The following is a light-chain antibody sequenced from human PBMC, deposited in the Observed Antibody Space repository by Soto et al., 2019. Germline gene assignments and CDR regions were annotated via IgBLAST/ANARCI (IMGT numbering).Light chain of an antibody. J-gene: IGKJ4*01. CDR3: QQYNNWPLT. V-gene: IGKV3-11*01. CDR2: DAS. Sequence: EIVLTQSPGILYLSPGERATLSCRASQSVSSYLAWYQQKPGQAPRLLIYDASNRATGIPARFSGSGSGTDFTLTISSLEPEDFAVYYCQQYNNWPLTFGGGTKVDIK. CDR1: QSVSSY.